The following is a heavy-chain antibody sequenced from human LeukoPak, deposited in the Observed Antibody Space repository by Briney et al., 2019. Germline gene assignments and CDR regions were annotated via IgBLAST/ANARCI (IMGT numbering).Heavy chain of an antibody. Sequence: SGGSLRLSCAASGFPFSNYAMSWVRQAPGKGLEWVSAIGASGDNTYYADSVKGRFTISRDNSKNTLCLQMNSLRAEDTAVYYCAKQDIVVVPTTMFFKAEFDFWGQGTLVTVSS. D-gene: IGHD2-2*01. CDR2: IGASGDNT. CDR1: GFPFSNYA. J-gene: IGHJ4*02. V-gene: IGHV3-23*01. CDR3: AKQDIVVVPTTMFFKAEFDF.